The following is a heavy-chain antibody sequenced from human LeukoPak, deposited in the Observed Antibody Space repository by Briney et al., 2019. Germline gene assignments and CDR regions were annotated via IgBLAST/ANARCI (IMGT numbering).Heavy chain of an antibody. V-gene: IGHV4-30-2*01. D-gene: IGHD3-22*01. CDR3: AIYDSRKYYFDY. CDR2: IYHSGST. Sequence: PSETLSLTCAVYGGSFSGYYWSWIRQPPGKGLEWIGYIYHSGSTYYNPSLKSRVTISVDRSKNQFSLKLSSVTAADTAVYYCAIYDSRKYYFDYWGQGTLVTVSS. J-gene: IGHJ4*02. CDR1: GGSFSGYY.